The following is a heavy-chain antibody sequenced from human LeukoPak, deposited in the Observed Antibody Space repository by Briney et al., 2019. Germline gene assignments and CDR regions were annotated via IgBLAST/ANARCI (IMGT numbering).Heavy chain of an antibody. J-gene: IGHJ4*02. CDR1: GFAFSTYG. V-gene: IGHV4-4*02. CDR2: IYHSGST. CDR3: ARTYCSGGSCYDY. Sequence: GSLRLSCAASGFAFSTYGMNWVRQAPGKGLEWIGEIYHSGSTNYNPSLKSRVTISVDKSKNQFSLKLSSVTAADTAVYYCARTYCSGGSCYDYWGQGTLVTVSS. D-gene: IGHD2-15*01.